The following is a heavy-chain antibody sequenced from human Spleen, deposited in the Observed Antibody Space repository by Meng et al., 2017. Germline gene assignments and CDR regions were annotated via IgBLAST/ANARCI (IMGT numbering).Heavy chain of an antibody. CDR3: ARVSGINLRYFDL. Sequence: QVQRVQSGAEVKKPGASGKVSCKASGYTFTGYYMHWVRQAPGQGLEWMGRINPNSGGTNYAQKFQGRVTMTRDTSISTAYMELSRLRSDDTAVYYCARVSGINLRYFDLWGRGTLVTVFS. J-gene: IGHJ2*01. D-gene: IGHD3-10*01. V-gene: IGHV1-2*06. CDR2: INPNSGGT. CDR1: GYTFTGYY.